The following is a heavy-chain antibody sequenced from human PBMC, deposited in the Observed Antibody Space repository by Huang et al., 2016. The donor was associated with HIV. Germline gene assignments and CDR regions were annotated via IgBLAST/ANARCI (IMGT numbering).Heavy chain of an antibody. D-gene: IGHD6-6*01. Sequence: QVQLQQSGPGLVKPSQTLSLTCAISGDIVSSNNTAWNWIRQSPSRGLEWLGRTYYRSNLYNDYAVSMKGRIIINPDTSKNQFSLQLNSVTPEDTAVYYCARDPKARPWAQYYLDYWGQGTLVTVSS. J-gene: IGHJ4*02. CDR2: TYYRSNLYN. CDR1: GDIVSSNNTA. V-gene: IGHV6-1*01. CDR3: ARDPKARPWAQYYLDY.